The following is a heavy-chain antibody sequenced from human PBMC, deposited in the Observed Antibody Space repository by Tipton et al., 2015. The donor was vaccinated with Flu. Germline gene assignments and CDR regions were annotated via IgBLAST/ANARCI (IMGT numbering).Heavy chain of an antibody. CDR2: INHSGST. J-gene: IGHJ6*03. D-gene: IGHD2-2*01. CDR3: ARSTRNMDV. CDR1: GGSFSGYY. Sequence: TLSLTCAVYGGSFSGYYWSWIRQPPGKGLEWIGEINHSGSTNYNPSLKSRVTISVDTSKNQFSLNLSSVTAADTAVYYCARSTRNMDVWGKGTTVTVSS. V-gene: IGHV4-34*01.